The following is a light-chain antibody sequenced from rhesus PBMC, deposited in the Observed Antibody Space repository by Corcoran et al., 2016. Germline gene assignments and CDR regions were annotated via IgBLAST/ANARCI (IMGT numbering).Light chain of an antibody. V-gene: IGKV3-24*04. CDR1: QSVGSN. Sequence: ETVVTQSPATLSLSPGERATLSCRASQSVGSNLAWSQQKPGQAPKLLIYGASSRATGIPDRFSGRWSGTEFTLTISSLEPEDVGVYYCQQYNNWNSFGQGTKVEIK. CDR2: GAS. CDR3: QQYNNWNS. J-gene: IGKJ2*01.